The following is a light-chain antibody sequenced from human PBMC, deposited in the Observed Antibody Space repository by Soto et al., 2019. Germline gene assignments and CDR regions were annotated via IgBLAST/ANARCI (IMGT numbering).Light chain of an antibody. CDR3: QQTHSTLMYT. CDR1: QDIKNY. V-gene: IGKV1-33*01. CDR2: DAS. J-gene: IGKJ2*01. Sequence: DIQMTQSPSSLSASVGDRVTITCQASQDIKNYLNWYQQKSGKAPKLLIYDASDLETGVPSRLSGSGSGTDFTFTINSLQPEDIATYYCQQTHSTLMYTFGPGTKVEIK.